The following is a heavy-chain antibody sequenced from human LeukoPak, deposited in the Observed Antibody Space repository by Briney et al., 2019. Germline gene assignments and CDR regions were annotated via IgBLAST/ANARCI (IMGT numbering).Heavy chain of an antibody. Sequence: SETLSLTCTVSGGSISSGGYYWSWIRQHPGKGLEGVGYIYYSGSNYYNPSLKSRVTISVDTSKSQFSLKLTSVSAADTAVYYCARRSDYSGSGSYYYFDYWGQGILVTVSS. CDR3: ARRSDYSGSGSYYYFDY. CDR1: GGSISSGGYY. J-gene: IGHJ4*02. V-gene: IGHV4-31*03. CDR2: IYYSGSN. D-gene: IGHD3-10*01.